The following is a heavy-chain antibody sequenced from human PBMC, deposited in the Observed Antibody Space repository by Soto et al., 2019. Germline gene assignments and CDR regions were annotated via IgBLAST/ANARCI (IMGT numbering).Heavy chain of an antibody. CDR1: GFTFNSYA. CDR3: AKDPYLSGLGY. CDR2: ISDSGKNT. Sequence: EVQLLESGGGLVQPGGSLRLSCAASGFTFNSYAMNWVRQAPGKWLEWVSFISDSGKNTYYADSVKGRFTISRDNSKNTLYLQMNSLRAEDTAVYYCAKDPYLSGLGYWGQGTLVTVSS. V-gene: IGHV3-23*01. D-gene: IGHD2-15*01. J-gene: IGHJ4*02.